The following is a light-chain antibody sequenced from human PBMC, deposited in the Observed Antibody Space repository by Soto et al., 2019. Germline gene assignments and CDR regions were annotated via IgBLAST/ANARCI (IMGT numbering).Light chain of an antibody. Sequence: DIQLTQSPSSLSASVGDRVTITCRASHTISRNLNWYQQKPGEAPRLLMYVVSTLQGGVPSRFSGSESGTDYTLTISSVQPDDFATYYCQQSYSIPYTFGQGTKLEIK. V-gene: IGKV1-39*01. CDR2: VVS. J-gene: IGKJ2*01. CDR3: QQSYSIPYT. CDR1: HTISRN.